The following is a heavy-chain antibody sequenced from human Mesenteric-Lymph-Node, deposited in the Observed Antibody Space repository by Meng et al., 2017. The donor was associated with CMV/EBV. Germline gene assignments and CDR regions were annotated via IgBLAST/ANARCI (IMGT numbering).Heavy chain of an antibody. CDR1: GGSVSSFY. CDR2: IDYSGTT. D-gene: IGHD3-10*01. V-gene: IGHV4-59*02. Sequence: SETLSLTCTVSGGSVSSFYWSWIRQPPGKGLEWIGYIDYSGTTNYNPSLKSRVTISIDTSKNQFSLKLSSVTAADTALYYCARVWFGELFPDYWGQGTLVTVSS. J-gene: IGHJ4*02. CDR3: ARVWFGELFPDY.